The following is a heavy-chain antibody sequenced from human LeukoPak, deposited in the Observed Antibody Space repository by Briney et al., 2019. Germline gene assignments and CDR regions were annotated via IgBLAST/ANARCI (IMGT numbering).Heavy chain of an antibody. CDR1: GYTFTSYG. Sequence: ASVTVSCKASGYTFTSYGISWVRQAPGQGLEWMGWISAYNGNTNYAQKLQGRVTMTTDTSTSTAYMELRSLRSDDTAVYYCARDLGRSSGWYYYYGMDVWGQGTTVTVSS. CDR3: ARDLGRSSGWYYYYGMDV. V-gene: IGHV1-18*01. CDR2: ISAYNGNT. J-gene: IGHJ6*02. D-gene: IGHD6-19*01.